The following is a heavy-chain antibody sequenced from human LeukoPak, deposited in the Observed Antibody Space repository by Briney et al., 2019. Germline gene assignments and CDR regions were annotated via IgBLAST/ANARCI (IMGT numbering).Heavy chain of an antibody. V-gene: IGHV3-23*01. J-gene: IGHJ5*02. CDR1: GFTFSSYA. Sequence: PGGSLGLSCAASGFTFSSYAMSWVRQAPGKGLQWVSAISGSGGAIYYTDSVKGRFTISRDNSNNTLYLQMNSLRAEDTAVYYCTKCSGEGTSCLYNYFDPWGPGTMVTVSS. CDR3: TKCSGEGTSCLYNYFDP. CDR2: ISGSGGAI. D-gene: IGHD2-2*01.